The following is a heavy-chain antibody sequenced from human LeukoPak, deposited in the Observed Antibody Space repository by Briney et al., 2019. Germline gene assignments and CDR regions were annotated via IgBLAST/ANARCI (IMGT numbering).Heavy chain of an antibody. V-gene: IGHV3-30*18. CDR1: GFTFSSYG. Sequence: GGSLRLSCAASGFTFSSYGMHWVRQAPGKGLEWVAVISYDGSNKYYADSVKGRFTISRDNSKNTLYLQMNSLRAEDTAVYYCAKAETYYDFWSGYDTEAFDIWGQGTMVTVPS. J-gene: IGHJ3*02. CDR2: ISYDGSNK. CDR3: AKAETYYDFWSGYDTEAFDI. D-gene: IGHD3-3*01.